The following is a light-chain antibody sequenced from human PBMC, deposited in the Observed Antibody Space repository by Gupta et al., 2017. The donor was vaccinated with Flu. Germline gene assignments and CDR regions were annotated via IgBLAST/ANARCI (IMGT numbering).Light chain of an antibody. CDR2: EVS. Sequence: QSALTQPASVSGSPGQSITISCTGTSSDVGGYNYVSWYQQHPGKAPKLMIYEVSNRPSEVSNRFSGSKSGNTASLTISVLQAEDEADYYCSSYTSSSTLAFGGGTKLTVL. CDR3: SSYTSSSTLA. CDR1: SSDVGGYNY. J-gene: IGLJ2*01. V-gene: IGLV2-14*01.